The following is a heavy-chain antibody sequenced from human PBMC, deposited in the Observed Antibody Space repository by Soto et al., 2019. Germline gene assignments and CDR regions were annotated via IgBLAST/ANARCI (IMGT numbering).Heavy chain of an antibody. CDR2: IYYSGST. V-gene: IGHV4-59*01. CDR3: ARGDDWFDP. J-gene: IGHJ5*02. Sequence: QVQLQESGPGLVEPSETLSLTCSVSGDSISSSYWSWIRQPPGKGLEWIGYIYYSGSTNYNPSLKSRVTISLDTSKNQFSLKVSSVTAADTAVYYCARGDDWFDPWGQGTLVTVSS. CDR1: GDSISSSY.